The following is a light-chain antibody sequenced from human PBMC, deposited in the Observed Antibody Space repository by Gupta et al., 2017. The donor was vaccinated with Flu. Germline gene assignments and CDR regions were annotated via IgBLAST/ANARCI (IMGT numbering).Light chain of an antibody. V-gene: IGLV8-61*01. CDR3: LPDMGSGIWV. CDR1: SGSVSTNYY. Sequence: QTVVTQEPSFSVSPGGTVTLTCGLSSGSVSTNYYPTWYQQTPGQAHRPLIYSKNTRSAGVPGRFSGSIRGNTAALTITGAKEDEDSYYYCLPDMGSGIWVFGGGTKVTVL. CDR2: SKN. J-gene: IGLJ3*02.